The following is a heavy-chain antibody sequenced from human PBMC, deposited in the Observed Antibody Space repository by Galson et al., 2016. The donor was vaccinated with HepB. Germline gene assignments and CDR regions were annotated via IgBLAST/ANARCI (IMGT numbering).Heavy chain of an antibody. CDR1: GYTFTSYP. V-gene: IGHV1-3*01. J-gene: IGHJ4*02. D-gene: IGHD3-22*01. CDR2: INAGNGNT. Sequence: SVKVSCKASGYTFTSYPMHWVRQAPGQRLEWMGWINAGNGNTKYSQKFQGRVTITRDTSASTAYMELRSLTSEDTAVYYCARGDYYDSNGPPSYWGQGTLVTVSS. CDR3: ARGDYYDSNGPPSY.